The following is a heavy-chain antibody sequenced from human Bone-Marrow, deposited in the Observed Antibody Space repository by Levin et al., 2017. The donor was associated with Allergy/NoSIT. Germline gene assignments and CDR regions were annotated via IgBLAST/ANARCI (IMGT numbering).Heavy chain of an antibody. CDR1: GFTFSSYS. CDR3: ARDHLSGRWVDY. Sequence: LSLTCAASGFTFSSYSMNWVRQAPGKGLEWVSSISSSSSYIYYADSVKGRFTISRDNAKNSLYLQMNSLRAEDTAVYYCARDHLSGRWVDYWGQGTLVTVSS. V-gene: IGHV3-21*01. D-gene: IGHD1-14*01. CDR2: ISSSSSYI. J-gene: IGHJ4*02.